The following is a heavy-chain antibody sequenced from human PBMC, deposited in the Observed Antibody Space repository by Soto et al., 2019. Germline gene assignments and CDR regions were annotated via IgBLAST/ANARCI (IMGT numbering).Heavy chain of an antibody. CDR2: ISSSGSTI. V-gene: IGHV3-11*01. CDR3: ARVFDYADAFDI. Sequence: QVQLVESGGGLVKPGGSLRLSCAASGFTFSDYYMSWIRQAPGKGLECISYISSSGSTIYYADSVRGRFTISRDNAMNSLFLQMNSLRAEDTAVYYCARVFDYADAFDIWGQGTMVTVSS. CDR1: GFTFSDYY. J-gene: IGHJ3*02. D-gene: IGHD4-17*01.